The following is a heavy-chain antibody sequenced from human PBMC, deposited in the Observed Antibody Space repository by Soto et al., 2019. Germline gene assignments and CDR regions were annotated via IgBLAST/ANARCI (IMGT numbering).Heavy chain of an antibody. V-gene: IGHV3-23*01. CDR1: GFTFSNYD. CDR2: ISVSGDTT. J-gene: IGHJ5*02. CDR3: AKNRNTGVAGTSCWFGP. D-gene: IGHD6-19*01. Sequence: GGSLRLSCAASGFTFSNYDMSWVRQAPGKGLEWVSAISVSGDTTYYADSVKGRFTISRDNSKNTLYLQMNTLRAEDTAVYYCAKNRNTGVAGTSCWFGPWGQGTLVTVSS.